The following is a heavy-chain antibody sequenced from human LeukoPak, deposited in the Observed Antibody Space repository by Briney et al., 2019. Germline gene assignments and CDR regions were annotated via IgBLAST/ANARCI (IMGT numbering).Heavy chain of an antibody. CDR2: ISGSGAMT. J-gene: IGHJ4*02. CDR3: VRDRVDGSGSQFDS. Sequence: GGSLRLSCAASGFTLSNHAMIWVRQAPGKGLEWVSSISGSGAMTYYADSVKGRFTISRDNAMDRLYLQMNSLRADDTAVYYCVRDRVDGSGSQFDSWGQGSLVIVSS. CDR1: GFTLSNHA. V-gene: IGHV3-23*01. D-gene: IGHD3-10*01.